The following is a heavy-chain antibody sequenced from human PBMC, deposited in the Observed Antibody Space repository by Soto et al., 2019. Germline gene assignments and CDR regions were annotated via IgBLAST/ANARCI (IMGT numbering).Heavy chain of an antibody. J-gene: IGHJ4*01. V-gene: IGHV5-10-1*01. CDR1: GYSFTSYW. CDR3: AWPRAAADDNDLTFDN. D-gene: IGHD6-13*01. CDR2: IDPSDSYT. Sequence: PGESLKISCKGSGYSFTSYWISWVRQMPGKGLEWMGRIDPSDSYTNYSPSFQGHVTISADKSISTAYLQLSRLKASDTAMYYCAWPRAAADDNDLTFDNRGHGTLVGDSS.